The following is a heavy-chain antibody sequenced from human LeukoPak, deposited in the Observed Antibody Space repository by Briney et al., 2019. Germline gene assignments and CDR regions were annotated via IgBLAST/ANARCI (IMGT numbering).Heavy chain of an antibody. CDR1: GFTFSNSA. V-gene: IGHV3-23*01. J-gene: IGHJ3*02. CDR3: AKARYSGYAFDAFDM. D-gene: IGHD5-12*01. CDR2: ISGVGGST. Sequence: GGSLRLSCEASGFTFSNSAMNWVRQAQGKGPEWVPVISGVGGSTFYADSVKGRFTISRDNSKNTLYLQMNSLRAEDTAVYYCAKARYSGYAFDAFDMWGKGTMVSVSS.